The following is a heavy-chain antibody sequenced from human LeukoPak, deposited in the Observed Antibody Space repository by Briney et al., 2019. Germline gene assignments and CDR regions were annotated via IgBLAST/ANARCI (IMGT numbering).Heavy chain of an antibody. CDR1: GGSISSYY. CDR2: IYTSGST. J-gene: IGHJ4*02. CDR3: AASVISWFGELYAFDY. V-gene: IGHV4-4*07. Sequence: SETLSLTCTVSGGSISSYYWSWIRQPAGKGLEWIGRIYTSGSTNYNPSLKSRVTMSVDTSKNQFSLKLSSVTAADTAVYYCAASVISWFGELYAFDYWGQGTLVTVSS. D-gene: IGHD3-10*01.